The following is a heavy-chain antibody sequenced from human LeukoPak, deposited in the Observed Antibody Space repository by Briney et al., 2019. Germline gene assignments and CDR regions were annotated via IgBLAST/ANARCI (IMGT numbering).Heavy chain of an antibody. V-gene: IGHV3-53*01. CDR3: AGRYDSSGYPLH. CDR2: LYSGGTT. J-gene: IGHJ4*02. D-gene: IGHD3-22*01. Sequence: SGGSLRLSCAASGFSVSSNYVSWVRQAPGKGLEWVSVLYSGGTTYYADSVKGRFTIPRDNSKNTLYLQMNSLRAEDTAVYYCAGRYDSSGYPLHWGQGTLVTVSS. CDR1: GFSVSSNY.